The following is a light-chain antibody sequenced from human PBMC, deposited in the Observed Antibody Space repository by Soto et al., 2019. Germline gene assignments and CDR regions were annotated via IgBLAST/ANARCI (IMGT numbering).Light chain of an antibody. CDR3: YSFAGRATFV. J-gene: IGLJ2*01. V-gene: IGLV2-23*02. CDR2: EAT. CDR1: SSDIGGYNL. Sequence: QSVLTQPASVSGSPGQSISISCTGTSSDIGGYNLVSWYQQHPGKAPKLMIFEATKRPSGVSNRFSGSRSGNTASLTISALQPEDEADYSCYSFAGRATFVFGGGTQLTVL.